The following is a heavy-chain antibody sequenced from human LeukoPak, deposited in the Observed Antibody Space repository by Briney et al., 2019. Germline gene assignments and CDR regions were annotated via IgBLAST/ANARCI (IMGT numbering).Heavy chain of an antibody. D-gene: IGHD6-13*01. CDR1: GFTVSSNY. Sequence: GGSLRLSCAASGFTVSSNYMSWVRQAPGKGLEWVSVIYSGGSTYYADSVKGRFTISRDNSKNTLYLQMNSLRAEDTAVYYCARVSSWGYYFDYWGQGTLVTVSS. V-gene: IGHV3-53*01. CDR2: IYSGGST. CDR3: ARVSSWGYYFDY. J-gene: IGHJ4*02.